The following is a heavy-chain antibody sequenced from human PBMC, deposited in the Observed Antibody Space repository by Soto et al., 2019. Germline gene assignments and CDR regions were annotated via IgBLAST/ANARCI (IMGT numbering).Heavy chain of an antibody. CDR3: ARSLYSSGYYYAIDY. J-gene: IGHJ4*02. Sequence: GASVKVSCKASGYTLIMYYIHWMRQAPGQGLEWMGIINPSGGSTTYAQKFQGRVTMTRDTSTSTVYMDLSSLRSEDTAVYYCARSLYSSGYYYAIDYWGQGTQVTVSS. CDR2: INPSGGST. V-gene: IGHV1-46*01. CDR1: GYTLIMYY. D-gene: IGHD3-22*01.